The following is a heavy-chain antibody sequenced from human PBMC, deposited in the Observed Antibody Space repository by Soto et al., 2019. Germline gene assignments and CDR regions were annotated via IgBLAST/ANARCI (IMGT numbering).Heavy chain of an antibody. D-gene: IGHD2-15*01. Sequence: GGSLRLSCAASGFTFSSYAMSWVRQAPGKGLEWVSAISGSGGSTYYADSVKGRFTISRDNSKNTLYLKMNSLRAEDTAVYYCAKDLAGPYCSGGSCYSVYWGQGTLVTVSS. V-gene: IGHV3-23*01. CDR3: AKDLAGPYCSGGSCYSVY. CDR2: ISGSGGST. J-gene: IGHJ4*02. CDR1: GFTFSSYA.